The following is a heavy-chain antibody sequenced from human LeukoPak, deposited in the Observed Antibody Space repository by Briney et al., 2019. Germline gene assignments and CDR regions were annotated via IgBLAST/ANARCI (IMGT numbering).Heavy chain of an antibody. CDR2: FDPEDGET. Sequence: ASVKVSCKVSGYTLTELSMHWVRQAPGKGLEWMGGFDPEDGETIYAQKFQGRVTMTEGTSTDTAYMELSSLRSEDTAVYYCATAPGYYDSSGYLYKWFDPLGQGSLVTVSS. CDR3: ATAPGYYDSSGYLYKWFDP. CDR1: GYTLTELS. J-gene: IGHJ5*02. D-gene: IGHD3-22*01. V-gene: IGHV1-24*01.